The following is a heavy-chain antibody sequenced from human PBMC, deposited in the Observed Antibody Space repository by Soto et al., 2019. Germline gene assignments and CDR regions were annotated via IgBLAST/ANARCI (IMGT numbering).Heavy chain of an antibody. J-gene: IGHJ4*02. CDR2: IYYSGST. Sequence: PSETLSLSCTFCGGSICSYYWSWIRQHPGKGLEWIGYIYYSGSTNYNPSLKSRVTISVDTSKNQFSLKLSSVTAADTAVYYCARSDGRYWGQGTLVTVSS. V-gene: IGHV4-59*01. CDR3: ARSDGRY. CDR1: GGSICSYY.